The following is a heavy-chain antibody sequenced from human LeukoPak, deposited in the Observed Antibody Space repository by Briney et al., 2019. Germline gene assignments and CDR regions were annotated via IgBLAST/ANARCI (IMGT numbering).Heavy chain of an antibody. J-gene: IGHJ6*03. Sequence: GGSLRLSCVASGFTVSNYAMSWVRRAPGKGLEWVSAISASGGRTEYTDSGKGRFSISRDSSKNTLHLQMNSLRVEDTAVYYCAKGTYSDHPHYMDVWGKGTTVTVS. D-gene: IGHD4-17*01. CDR2: ISASGGRT. V-gene: IGHV3-23*01. CDR3: AKGTYSDHPHYMDV. CDR1: GFTVSNYA.